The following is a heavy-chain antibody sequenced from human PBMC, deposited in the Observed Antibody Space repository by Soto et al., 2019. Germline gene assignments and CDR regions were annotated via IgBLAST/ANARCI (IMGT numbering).Heavy chain of an antibody. CDR3: ARDLTGSGTY. J-gene: IGHJ4*02. Sequence: EVQLVESGGGLVQPGGSLRLSCAASGFTLSSYWMHWVRQAPGKGLVWVSRINSDGSTTSYADSVKGRFTISRDNAKNTLDLQMNRLRVEDTAVYYCARDLTGSGTYWGQGSLVTVSS. CDR1: GFTLSSYW. CDR2: INSDGSTT. D-gene: IGHD6-25*01. V-gene: IGHV3-74*01.